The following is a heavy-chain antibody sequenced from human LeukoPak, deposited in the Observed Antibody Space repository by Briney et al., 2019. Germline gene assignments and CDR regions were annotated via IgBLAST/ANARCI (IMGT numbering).Heavy chain of an antibody. CDR3: AREALTYYYYYMDV. Sequence: GGTLRLSCAASGFTFSSHGMNWVRRAPGKGLEWVSGISPNGVITYYADSVKGRFTISRDNSKNTLYLQMNSLRAEDTAVYYCAREALTYYYYYMDVWGKGTTVTVSS. V-gene: IGHV3-23*01. CDR2: ISPNGVIT. D-gene: IGHD3-9*01. J-gene: IGHJ6*03. CDR1: GFTFSSHG.